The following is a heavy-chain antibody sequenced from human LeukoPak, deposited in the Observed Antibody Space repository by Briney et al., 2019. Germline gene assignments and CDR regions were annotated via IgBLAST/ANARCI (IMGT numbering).Heavy chain of an antibody. Sequence: ASVKVSCKASGYTFTSYGISWVRQATGQGLEWMGWMNPNSGNTGYAQKFQGRVTMTRNTSISTAYMELSSLRSEDTAVYYCARRYCSGGGCYEENWGQGTLVTVSS. J-gene: IGHJ4*02. CDR3: ARRYCSGGGCYEEN. D-gene: IGHD2-15*01. CDR1: GYTFTSYG. CDR2: MNPNSGNT. V-gene: IGHV1-8*02.